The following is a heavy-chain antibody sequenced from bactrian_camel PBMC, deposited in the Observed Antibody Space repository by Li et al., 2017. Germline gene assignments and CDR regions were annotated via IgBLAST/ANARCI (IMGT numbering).Heavy chain of an antibody. D-gene: IGHD3*01. J-gene: IGHJ4*01. CDR1: GLVYPFWS. CDR3: AAVAEGRTVEGGVSLWTLFESGY. Sequence: HVQLVESGGGSVQAGGSLTLSRAASGLVYPFWSMAWFRQAPGKEREGVARIDSRGTTEYVDSVKGRFTVFKGNAGKTLYLQMNSLRPEDTAMYYCAAVAEGRTVEGGVSLWTLFESGYWGQGTQVTVS. CDR2: IDSRGTT. V-gene: IGHV3S61*01.